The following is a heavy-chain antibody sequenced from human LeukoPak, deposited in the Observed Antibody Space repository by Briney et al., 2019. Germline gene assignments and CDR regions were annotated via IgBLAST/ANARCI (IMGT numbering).Heavy chain of an antibody. CDR1: GFTFSRSD. Sequence: GGSLRLSCSASGFTFSRSDMIWVRQAPGKGLEWVANIKQNGREIYYVDSVRGRFTISRDNAKNSLYLQMNSLRAEDTAVYYCARGEYYYDGGYWGQGTLVTVSS. CDR3: ARGEYYYDGGY. J-gene: IGHJ4*02. D-gene: IGHD3-22*01. CDR2: IKQNGREI. V-gene: IGHV3-7*03.